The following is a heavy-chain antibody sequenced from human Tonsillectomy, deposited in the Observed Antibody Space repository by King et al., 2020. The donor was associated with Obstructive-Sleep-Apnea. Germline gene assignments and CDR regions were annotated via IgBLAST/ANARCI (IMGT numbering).Heavy chain of an antibody. CDR2: IYYSGST. CDR3: ARESYYGSGTYDY. Sequence: QLQESGPGLVKPSETLSLTCTVSGGSISIYYWSWIRQPPGKGLEWIGYIYYSGSTNYNPSLKSLVTISVDTSKNQFSLQLSSLTAADTAVYYCARESYYGSGTYDYWGQGTLVTVSS. CDR1: GGSISIYY. D-gene: IGHD3-10*01. V-gene: IGHV4-59*01. J-gene: IGHJ4*02.